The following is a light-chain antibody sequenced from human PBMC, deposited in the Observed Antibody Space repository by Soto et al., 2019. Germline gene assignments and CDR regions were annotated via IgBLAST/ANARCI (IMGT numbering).Light chain of an antibody. Sequence: EIVMTQSPATLSVSPGERATLSCRASQSVSGNLAWYQQKPGQPPRLLIYGASTRATGSPARFSGSGSGTEFTLNISSRQSEDFAVYYCQPSNNWTLTCGGGTKVEIK. J-gene: IGKJ4*01. CDR1: QSVSGN. V-gene: IGKV3-15*01. CDR2: GAS. CDR3: QPSNNWTLT.